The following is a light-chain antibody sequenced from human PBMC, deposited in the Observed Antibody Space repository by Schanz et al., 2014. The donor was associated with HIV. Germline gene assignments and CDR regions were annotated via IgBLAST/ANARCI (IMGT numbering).Light chain of an antibody. Sequence: QSALTQPRSVSGSPGQSVTISCTGTSSDVGGYNYVSWYQQHPGKAPKLMIYDVSNRPSGVSNRFSGSKSGTSASLAISGLQSEDEADYFCQSYDRGLNAVVFGGGTKVTVL. CDR2: DVS. J-gene: IGLJ2*01. CDR1: SSDVGGYNY. V-gene: IGLV2-11*01. CDR3: QSYDRGLNAVV.